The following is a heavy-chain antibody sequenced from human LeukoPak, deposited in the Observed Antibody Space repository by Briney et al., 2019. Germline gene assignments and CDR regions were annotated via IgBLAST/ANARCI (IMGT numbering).Heavy chain of an antibody. V-gene: IGHV3-15*01. CDR1: GFTFSNAW. J-gene: IGHJ4*02. CDR2: IKTKTDGGTT. D-gene: IGHD6-19*01. Sequence: GGSLRLSCAASGFTFSNAWMSWVRQAPGKGLEWVGRIKTKTDGGTTDYAAPVGGRFTISRDDSKNTLYLQMNSLKTEDTAVYYCTSNKLNSGWFDYWGQGTLVTVSS. CDR3: TSNKLNSGWFDY.